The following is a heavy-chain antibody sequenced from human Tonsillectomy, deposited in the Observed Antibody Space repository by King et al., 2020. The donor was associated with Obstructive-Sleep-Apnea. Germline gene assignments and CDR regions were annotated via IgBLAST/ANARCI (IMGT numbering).Heavy chain of an antibody. V-gene: IGHV3-30-3*01. D-gene: IGHD3-10*01. CDR1: GFNFNVYY. CDR2: ISSDGGKK. J-gene: IGHJ4*02. CDR3: VRGSRLWFGEF. Sequence: VQLVESGGGVVQPGRSLRLSCAASGFNFNVYYIHWVRPTPGKGLEWVAVISSDGGKKYYADSVKGRFTISRYNSKSTLYLQMNSRTTEDTAIDYCVRGSRLWFGEFWGRGTLVTVSA.